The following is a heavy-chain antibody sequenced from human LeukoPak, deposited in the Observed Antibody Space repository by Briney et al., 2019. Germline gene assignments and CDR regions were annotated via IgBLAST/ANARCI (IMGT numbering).Heavy chain of an antibody. Sequence: GESLKISCKGSGYSFTSYWIGWVRQMPGKGLEWMGIIYPGDSDTRYSPSFQGQVTISADKSISTAYLQWSSLKASDTATYYCARHVSYYDILTGYQSYYFDYWGQGTLVTVSS. V-gene: IGHV5-51*01. CDR3: ARHVSYYDILTGYQSYYFDY. J-gene: IGHJ4*02. CDR2: IYPGDSDT. CDR1: GYSFTSYW. D-gene: IGHD3-9*01.